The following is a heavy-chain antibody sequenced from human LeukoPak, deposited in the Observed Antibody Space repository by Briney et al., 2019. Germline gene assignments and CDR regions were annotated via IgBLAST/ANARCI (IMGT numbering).Heavy chain of an antibody. V-gene: IGHV3-66*01. Sequence: GKSLRLSCAASEFTVSSNDMTWVRQTPGKGLEWVSIIYSGGSTNHADSVMGRFTISRDNSKNTLYLQMNSLRAEDTAVYYCARGYNYYAYWGQGTLVTVSS. CDR1: EFTVSSND. CDR2: IYSGGST. J-gene: IGHJ4*02. CDR3: ARGYNYYAY. D-gene: IGHD3-16*01.